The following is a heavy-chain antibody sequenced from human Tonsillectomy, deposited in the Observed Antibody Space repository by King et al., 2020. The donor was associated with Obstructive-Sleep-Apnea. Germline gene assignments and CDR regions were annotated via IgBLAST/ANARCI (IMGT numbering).Heavy chain of an antibody. D-gene: IGHD4-17*01. V-gene: IGHV1-2*02. Sequence: VQLVESGAEVKKPGASVKVSCKASGYTFTGYYMHWVRQAPGQGLEWMGWINPNSGGTNYAQKFQGRVTMTRDTSISTAYMELSRLRSDDPAVYYCATQGGRSGDYQSFFDYWGQGTLVTVSS. CDR1: GYTFTGYY. CDR2: INPNSGGT. CDR3: ATQGGRSGDYQSFFDY. J-gene: IGHJ4*02.